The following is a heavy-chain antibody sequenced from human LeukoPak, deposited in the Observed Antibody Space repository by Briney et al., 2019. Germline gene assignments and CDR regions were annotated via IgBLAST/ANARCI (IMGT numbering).Heavy chain of an antibody. D-gene: IGHD3-22*01. CDR2: IYHSGNT. J-gene: IGHJ4*02. Sequence: SETLSLTCTVSGVSINTYFWSLIRQPPGKGLEWIGFIYHSGNTNSNPSLKSRVTLSADTSKSQFSLELTSVTAVDTAVYFCARGGMSTYYDSGGYFSYWGQGILVTVSS. V-gene: IGHV4-59*01. CDR1: GVSINTYF. CDR3: ARGGMSTYYDSGGYFSY.